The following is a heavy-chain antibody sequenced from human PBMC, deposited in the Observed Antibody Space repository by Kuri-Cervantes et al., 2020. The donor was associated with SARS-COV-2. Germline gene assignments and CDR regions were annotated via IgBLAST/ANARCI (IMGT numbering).Heavy chain of an antibody. J-gene: IGHJ4*02. CDR3: AHRGLRYFDWLLPFDY. CDR1: GFSLSTSGMR. Sequence: SGPTLVKPTQTLTLTCTFSGFSLSTSGMRVSWIRQPPGKALEWLAHIDWNDDKFYTTSLRTRLTISKDTSKNQVVLRLTNVDPVDTATYYCAHRGLRYFDWLLPFDYWGQGTLVTVSS. D-gene: IGHD3-9*01. V-gene: IGHV2-70*04. CDR2: IDWNDDK.